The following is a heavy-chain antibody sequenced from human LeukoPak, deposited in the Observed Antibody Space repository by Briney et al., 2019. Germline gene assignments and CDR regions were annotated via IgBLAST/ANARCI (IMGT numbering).Heavy chain of an antibody. D-gene: IGHD6-6*01. J-gene: IGHJ4*02. V-gene: IGHV3-64D*09. CDR2: INSKGDST. Sequence: GGSLRLSCSVSGFTFSAYAMHWVRQAPGKGLEFLSSINSKGDSTYHADSVKGRFTISRDNSRSTLHLHMRSLRPGDTAVYYCVKSGYSTSSDVDYWGQGTLVTVSS. CDR1: GFTFSAYA. CDR3: VKSGYSTSSDVDY.